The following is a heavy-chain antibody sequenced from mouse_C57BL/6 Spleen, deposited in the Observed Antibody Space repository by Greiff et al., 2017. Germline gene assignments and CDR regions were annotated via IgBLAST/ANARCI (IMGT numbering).Heavy chain of an antibody. Sequence: QVQLQQSGPELVKPGASVKISCKASGYAFSSSWMNWVKQRPGKGLEWIGRIYPGDGDTNYNGKFKGKATLTADKSSSTAYMQLSSLTSEYSAVYFCARSRPGGFDYWGQGTTLTVSS. CDR3: ARSRPGGFDY. J-gene: IGHJ2*01. V-gene: IGHV1-82*01. CDR2: IYPGDGDT. CDR1: GYAFSSSW.